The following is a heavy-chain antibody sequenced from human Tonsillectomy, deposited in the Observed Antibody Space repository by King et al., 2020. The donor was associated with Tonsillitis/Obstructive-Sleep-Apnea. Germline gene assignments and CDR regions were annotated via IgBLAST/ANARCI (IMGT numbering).Heavy chain of an antibody. J-gene: IGHJ4*02. V-gene: IGHV1-69*09. Sequence: QEQLVQSGAEVKKPGSSVKVSCKASGGTFSSYVISWVRQAPGQGLEWMGRISPILGIANYAQKFKGRVTITADTSTSTAYMELSSLRSDDTAVYYCARGVQRSQRWLQWYFDYWGQGTLVTVSS. CDR2: ISPILGIA. D-gene: IGHD5-24*01. CDR1: GGTFSSYV. CDR3: ARGVQRSQRWLQWYFDY.